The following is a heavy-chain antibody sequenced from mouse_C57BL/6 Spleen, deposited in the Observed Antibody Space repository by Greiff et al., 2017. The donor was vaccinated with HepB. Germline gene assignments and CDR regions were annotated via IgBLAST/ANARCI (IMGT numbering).Heavy chain of an antibody. V-gene: IGHV1-47*01. J-gene: IGHJ3*01. D-gene: IGHD1-1*01. Sequence: VQLQQSGAELVKPGASVKMSCMASGYTFTTYPIEWMKQNHGKSLEWIGNFHPYNDDTKYNEKFKGKATLTVEKSSSTVYLELSRLTSDDSAVYYCARRDYYGSSGFAYWGQGTLVTVSA. CDR2: FHPYNDDT. CDR3: ARRDYYGSSGFAY. CDR1: GYTFTTYP.